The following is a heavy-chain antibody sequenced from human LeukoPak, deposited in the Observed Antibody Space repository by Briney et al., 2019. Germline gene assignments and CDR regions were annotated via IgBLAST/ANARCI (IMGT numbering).Heavy chain of an antibody. CDR3: ARSATVTTNPLDF. CDR2: IHYSGST. D-gene: IGHD4-17*01. Sequence: SETLSLTCTVSGGSISNDDYYWSWIRQSPGEGLEWIGDIHYSGSTYYSPSLESRITISVDTSNRQFSLKLTSVTAADTAVYYCARSATVTTNPLDFRGQGTPVTGSS. CDR1: GGSISNDDYY. V-gene: IGHV4-30-4*01. J-gene: IGHJ4*02.